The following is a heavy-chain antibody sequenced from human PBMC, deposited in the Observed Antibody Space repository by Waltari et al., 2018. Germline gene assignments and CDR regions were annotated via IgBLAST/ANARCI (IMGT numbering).Heavy chain of an antibody. J-gene: IGHJ3*02. Sequence: QVQLVQSGAEVKKPGASVKVSCKPSGYTFTGHYMHWVRQAPGRGLEWMGWIIPTSGGTNYAHKFQGRVTITRDRSTSTAYIELSGLRSDDTAVYYCARDSGISTAAFDIWGQGTMVTVSS. V-gene: IGHV1-2*02. CDR3: ARDSGISTAAFDI. CDR2: IIPTSGGT. CDR1: GYTFTGHY.